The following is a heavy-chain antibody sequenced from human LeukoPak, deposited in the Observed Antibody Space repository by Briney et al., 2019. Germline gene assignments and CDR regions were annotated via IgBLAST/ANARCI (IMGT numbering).Heavy chain of an antibody. D-gene: IGHD6-19*01. J-gene: IGHJ5*02. CDR2: INSDGSST. CDR3: ARSHSGWQGHNNWFDP. V-gene: IGHV3-74*01. Sequence: PGGSLRLSCAASGFTFSSYWMHWVRQAPGKGLVWVSLINSDGSSTSYADSVKGRFTISRDNAKNTLYLQMNSLRAEDTAVYYCARSHSGWQGHNNWFDPWGQGTLVTVSS. CDR1: GFTFSSYW.